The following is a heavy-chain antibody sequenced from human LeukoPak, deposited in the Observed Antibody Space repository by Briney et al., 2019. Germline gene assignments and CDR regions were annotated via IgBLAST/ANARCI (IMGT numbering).Heavy chain of an antibody. CDR2: ISGSGGST. V-gene: IGHV3-23*01. D-gene: IGHD1-7*01. Sequence: PGGSLRLSCAASGFTFSSYAMSWVRQAPGKGLEWVSAISGSGGSTYYADSVKGRFTISRDNSKNTLYLQMNSLRAEDTAVYYCARAREERTTFLDYWGQGTLATVSS. CDR3: ARAREERTTFLDY. J-gene: IGHJ4*02. CDR1: GFTFSSYA.